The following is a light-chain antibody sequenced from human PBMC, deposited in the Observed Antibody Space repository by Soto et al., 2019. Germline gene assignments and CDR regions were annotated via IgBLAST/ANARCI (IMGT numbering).Light chain of an antibody. V-gene: IGKV3-20*01. J-gene: IGKJ5*01. CDR2: GTS. CDR1: QTVAGN. CDR3: QQYGNSPIT. Sequence: EIMMSQSPSTLSVSPGETATLSCRASQTVAGNLAWYQQKPGKPPRLLIYGTSSRATGIPDRFSGSGSGTDFTLTISRLEPEDFAVYYCQQYGNSPITFGQGTLLEV.